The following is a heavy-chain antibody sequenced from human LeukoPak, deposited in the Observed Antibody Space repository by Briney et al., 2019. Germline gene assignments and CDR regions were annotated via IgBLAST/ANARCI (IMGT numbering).Heavy chain of an antibody. CDR1: GETFTSYG. V-gene: IGHV1-18*01. CDR3: ARGTDHYENYYSYMDV. Sequence: ASVNVSCTASGETFTSYGISGGRDAPGEGLGWMGGISAYKGNTNYAQKLQGRVTMTTHTSTSTAYMALRSLRSDQPAVYYCARGTDHYENYYSYMDVWGKGTTVTVSS. D-gene: IGHD3-3*01. CDR2: ISAYKGNT. J-gene: IGHJ6*03.